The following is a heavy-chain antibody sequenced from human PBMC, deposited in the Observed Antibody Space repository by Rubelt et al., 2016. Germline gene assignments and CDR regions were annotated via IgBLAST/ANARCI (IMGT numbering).Heavy chain of an antibody. CDR3: ASPPIVVVPAAITDYYYGMDV. Sequence: QVQLVQSGAEVKKPGSSVKVSCKASGGTFSSYAISWVRQAPGQGLEWMGRIIPIFGTANYAQKFQGRVTITADESTSTAYMELSSLRSEDTAVYYCASPPIVVVPAAITDYYYGMDVWGQGTTVTVSS. V-gene: IGHV1-69*15. D-gene: IGHD2-2*02. CDR2: IIPIFGTA. CDR1: GGTFSSYA. J-gene: IGHJ6*02.